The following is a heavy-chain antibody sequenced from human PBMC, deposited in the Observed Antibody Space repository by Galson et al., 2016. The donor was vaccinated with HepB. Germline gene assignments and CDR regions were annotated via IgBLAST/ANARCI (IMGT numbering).Heavy chain of an antibody. V-gene: IGHV4-4*02. Sequence: SETLSLTCTVSGASINSSNWWTWVRQAPGRGLERIGEIYHTGTSNNNPFPSSRFTWSIAKSTNQFSLNLTSATAADTAVYYCARAAVVPGARMVFDPWGQGTLVTVSS. J-gene: IGHJ5*02. CDR2: IYHTGTS. CDR1: GASINSSNW. D-gene: IGHD2-2*01. CDR3: ARAAVVPGARMVFDP.